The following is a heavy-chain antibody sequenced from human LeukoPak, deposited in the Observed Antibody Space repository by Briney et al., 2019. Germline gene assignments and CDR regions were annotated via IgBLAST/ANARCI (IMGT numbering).Heavy chain of an antibody. J-gene: IGHJ3*02. D-gene: IGHD3-10*01. CDR1: GFXFSSYW. CDR2: IKRDGSEK. Sequence: GGSLRLSCAASGFXFSSYWMSWVRQAPGKGREWVADIKRDGSEKYYVDSVKGRLTISRDNAENSLYLQMNSLRAEDTAVYYCARARDYGSGRANAFDIWGQGTMVTVSS. CDR3: ARARDYGSGRANAFDI. V-gene: IGHV3-7*05.